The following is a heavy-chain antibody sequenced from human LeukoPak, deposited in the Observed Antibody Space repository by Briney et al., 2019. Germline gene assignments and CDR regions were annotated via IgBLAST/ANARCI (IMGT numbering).Heavy chain of an antibody. Sequence: GGSLRLSCAASGFTFSSYAMIWVRQAPGKGLEGVSAIGGSGTSTFYADSVKGRFTISRDNSKNTLYLQMNSLRAEDTAVYYCAKTSQGHPPYYCSMDVWGQGTTVTVSS. CDR2: IGGSGTST. CDR3: AKTSQGHPPYYCSMDV. J-gene: IGHJ6*02. V-gene: IGHV3-23*01. CDR1: GFTFSSYA.